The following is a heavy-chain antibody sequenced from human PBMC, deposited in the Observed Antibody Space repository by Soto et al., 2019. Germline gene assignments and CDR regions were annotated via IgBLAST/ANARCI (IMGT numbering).Heavy chain of an antibody. D-gene: IGHD3-3*01. CDR3: ARHGVTIFGVVIMDV. V-gene: IGHV5-51*01. Sequence: GESLKISCKGSGYKITSYWIGWVRQMPGKGLEWMGIIYPGDSDTRYSPSFQGQVTISADKSISTAYLQWSSLKASDTAMYYCARHGVTIFGVVIMDVWGQGTTVTVSS. CDR2: IYPGDSDT. J-gene: IGHJ6*02. CDR1: GYKITSYW.